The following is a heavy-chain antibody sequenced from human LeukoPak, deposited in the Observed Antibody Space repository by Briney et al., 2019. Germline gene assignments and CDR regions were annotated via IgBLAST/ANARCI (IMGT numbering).Heavy chain of an antibody. Sequence: GGSLRLSCAASGFTFSTYWMHWVRQAPGKGLVWISRIRPEGTTTAYADSVKGRFTISRDNAKNTLFLQMNSLSAEDTAVYYCARDLDWILFDYWGQGTLVTVSS. D-gene: IGHD3-9*01. CDR3: ARDLDWILFDY. V-gene: IGHV3-74*03. J-gene: IGHJ4*02. CDR2: IRPEGTTT. CDR1: GFTFSTYW.